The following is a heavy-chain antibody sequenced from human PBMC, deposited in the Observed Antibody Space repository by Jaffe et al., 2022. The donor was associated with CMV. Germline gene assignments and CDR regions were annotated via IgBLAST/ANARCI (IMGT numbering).Heavy chain of an antibody. J-gene: IGHJ5*02. CDR2: IHSSGDT. CDR3: ARHEDGSGSSYHFTWFDP. CDR1: GYSIKSSDYY. V-gene: IGHV4-39*01. Sequence: QLQLQESGPGLVKPSETLSLTCGVSGYSIKSSDYYWGWIRQPPGRGLEWIGSIHSSGDTHYNPSLKSRLTISVDTSKNQFSLKLTSVTAADTAVYYCARHEDGSGSSYHFTWFDPWGQGTLVTVSS. D-gene: IGHD3-10*01.